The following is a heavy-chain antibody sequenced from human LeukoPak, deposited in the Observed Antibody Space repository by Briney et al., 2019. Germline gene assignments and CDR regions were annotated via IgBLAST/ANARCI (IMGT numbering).Heavy chain of an antibody. CDR3: ARHGRGYSYGYFAYYYMDV. CDR2: INHSGST. V-gene: IGHV4-34*01. D-gene: IGHD5-18*01. Sequence: SEALSLTCAVYGGSFSGYYWSWIRQPLGKGLEWIGEINHSGSTNYNPSLKSRVTISVDTSKNQFSLKLSSVTAADTAVYYCARHGRGYSYGYFAYYYMDVWGKGTTATVSS. J-gene: IGHJ6*03. CDR1: GGSFSGYY.